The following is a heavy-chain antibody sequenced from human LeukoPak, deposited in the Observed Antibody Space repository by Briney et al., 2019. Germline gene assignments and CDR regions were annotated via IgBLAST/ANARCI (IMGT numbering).Heavy chain of an antibody. J-gene: IGHJ3*02. CDR1: GGSFSSYY. CDR2: INLSGST. Sequence: SETLSLTCAVYGGSFSSYYWTWIRHPPGKGMEWMGEINLSGSTNNNPSLNSRVTISVDTSKNQFSLKLSSVTAADTAVYFCARARNYYDSSGYYYECDAFDIWGQGTMVTVSS. CDR3: ARARNYYDSSGYYYECDAFDI. D-gene: IGHD3-22*01. V-gene: IGHV4-34*01.